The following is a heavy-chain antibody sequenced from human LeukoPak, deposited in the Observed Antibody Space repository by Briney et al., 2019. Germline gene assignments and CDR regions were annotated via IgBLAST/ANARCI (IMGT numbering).Heavy chain of an antibody. V-gene: IGHV4-30-4*01. J-gene: IGHJ4*02. CDR3: ARVRDGYPGYFDS. CDR2: IYWSGST. CDR1: GGSISSADYY. D-gene: IGHD5-24*01. Sequence: SETLSLTCAVSGGSISSADYYWSWVRQPPGKGLEWIGYIYWSGSTYYTPSLKRRVSISIATSKNQFSLKLNSVTAADTAVYFCARVRDGYPGYFDSWGQGTLVTVSS.